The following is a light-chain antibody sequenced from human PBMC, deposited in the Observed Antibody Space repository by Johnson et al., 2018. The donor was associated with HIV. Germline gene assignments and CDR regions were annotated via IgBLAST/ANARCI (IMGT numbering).Light chain of an antibody. J-gene: IGLJ1*01. CDR3: GTWDSSLRGG. CDR2: DNN. Sequence: QSLLTQSPSVSAAPGQKVTISCSGSSSNIGNNYVSWYQQLPGTAPKLLIYDNNKRPSGIPDRFSGSKYATSATLAITGLQTGAEADYYCGTWDSSLRGGFGTGTKVTVL. CDR1: SSNIGNNY. V-gene: IGLV1-51*01.